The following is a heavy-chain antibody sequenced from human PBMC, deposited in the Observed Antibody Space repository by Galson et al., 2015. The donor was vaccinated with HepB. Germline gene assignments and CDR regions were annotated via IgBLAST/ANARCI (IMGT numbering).Heavy chain of an antibody. D-gene: IGHD2-21*01. CDR2: VNRGGSA. CDR3: VAGPFGPRFQFWYSPVFLQH. J-gene: IGHJ1*01. CDR1: SGSFTNYD. V-gene: IGHV4-34*01. Sequence: LSLTCGVSSGSFTNYDWNWVRPAPGKGPEWIGEVNRGGSANVNPSLQSRVTITRDTSKSQFSLRLSSITAADTAMYYCVAGPFGPRFQFWYSPVFLQHWGRGTQVIVSS.